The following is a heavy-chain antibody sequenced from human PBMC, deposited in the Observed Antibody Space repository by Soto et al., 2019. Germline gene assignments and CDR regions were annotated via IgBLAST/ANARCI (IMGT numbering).Heavy chain of an antibody. J-gene: IGHJ5*02. CDR1: GGSVSSAPYH. CDR3: AGGAYYYLWGNSRYQDYNWFDP. CDR2: VSYSGST. V-gene: IGHV4-61*01. D-gene: IGHD3-16*01. Sequence: QVQLRESGPGLVKPSETLSLTCTVSGGSVSSAPYHWNWIRQPPGKGLEWIVYVSYSGSTKYNPSLNGGVTLSVDTSKNPFSLKLFSVTAADTAVYFCAGGAYYYLWGNSRYQDYNWFDPWGQGIQVTVSS.